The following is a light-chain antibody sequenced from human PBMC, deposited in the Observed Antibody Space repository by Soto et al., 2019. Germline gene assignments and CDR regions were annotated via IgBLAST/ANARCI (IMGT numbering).Light chain of an antibody. Sequence: EIVMTQSPATLSVSPGESATLSCRASQSVSSNLAWYQQKPGQAPRLLIYGGSTRATCIPARFSGSGSGTEFTLTISSQQSEDVAVYYCQQYNNWPPCTFGQGTKVEIK. CDR2: GGS. V-gene: IGKV3-15*01. CDR3: QQYNNWPPCT. CDR1: QSVSSN. J-gene: IGKJ1*01.